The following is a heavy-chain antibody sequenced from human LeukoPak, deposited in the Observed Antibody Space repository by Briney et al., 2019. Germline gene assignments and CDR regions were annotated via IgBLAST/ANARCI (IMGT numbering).Heavy chain of an antibody. Sequence: GASVKVSCKASGYTFTSYGISWVRQAPGQGFEWMGWISAYNGNTNYAQKLQGRVTMTTDTSTSTAYMELRSLRSDDTAVYYCARVKVGYCSGGSCYSDDYWGQGTLVTVSS. V-gene: IGHV1-18*01. J-gene: IGHJ4*02. CDR2: ISAYNGNT. D-gene: IGHD2-15*01. CDR1: GYTFTSYG. CDR3: ARVKVGYCSGGSCYSDDY.